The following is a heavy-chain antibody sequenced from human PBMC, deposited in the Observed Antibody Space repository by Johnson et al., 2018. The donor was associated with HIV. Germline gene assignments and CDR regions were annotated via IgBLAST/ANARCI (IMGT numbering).Heavy chain of an antibody. CDR2: IGAAGDT. CDR3: ARETYGGNSGAFDI. V-gene: IGHV3-13*01. J-gene: IGHJ3*02. D-gene: IGHD4-23*01. Sequence: KGLEWVSSIGAAGDTYYPGSVKGRFTISRDNSKNTLYLQMNSLRADDTAVYYCARETYGGNSGAFDIWGQGTMVTVSS.